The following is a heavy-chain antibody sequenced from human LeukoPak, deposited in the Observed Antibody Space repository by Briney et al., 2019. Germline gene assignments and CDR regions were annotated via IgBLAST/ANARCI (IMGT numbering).Heavy chain of an antibody. D-gene: IGHD4-17*01. V-gene: IGHV3-74*01. J-gene: IGHJ2*01. CDR3: ARDQTYGDYWYFDL. CDR2: IKSDGSST. CDR1: GFPFSSYA. Sequence: PGGSLRLSCAASGFPFSSYAMSWVRQAPGEGLEWVSRIKSDGSSTTYADSVKGRFTISRDNAKNTLYLQMNSLRAEDTAVYYCARDQTYGDYWYFDLWGRGTLVTVSS.